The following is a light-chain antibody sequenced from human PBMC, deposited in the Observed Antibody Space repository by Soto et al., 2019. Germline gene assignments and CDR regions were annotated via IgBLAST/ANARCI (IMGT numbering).Light chain of an antibody. CDR1: QDINDY. CDR2: GAS. CDR3: QQYDSLPYT. J-gene: IGKJ2*01. V-gene: IGKV1-33*01. Sequence: EIQMIQSPSSLSASLGDRVTITCQASQDINDYSNWYQQKPGKAPRLLIYGASFLEVGVPSRFSGSGSGTHFTLTISSLQPEDVATYYCQQYDSLPYTFGQGTRLEIK.